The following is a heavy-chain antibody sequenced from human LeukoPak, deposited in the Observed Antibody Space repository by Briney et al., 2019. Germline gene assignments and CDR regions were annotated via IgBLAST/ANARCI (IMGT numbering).Heavy chain of an antibody. J-gene: IGHJ6*03. D-gene: IGHD5-18*01. Sequence: ASVKVSCKASGYTFTSHYMHWVRQAPGQGLEWMGIINPSGGSTSYAQKFQGRVTMTRDMSTSTVYMELSSLRSEDTAVYYCARDLGYSYGWGDYYYYMDVWGKGTTVTVSS. CDR1: GYTFTSHY. CDR2: INPSGGST. V-gene: IGHV1-46*01. CDR3: ARDLGYSYGWGDYYYYMDV.